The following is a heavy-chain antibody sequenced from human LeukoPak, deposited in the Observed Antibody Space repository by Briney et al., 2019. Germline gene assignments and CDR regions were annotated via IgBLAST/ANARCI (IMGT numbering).Heavy chain of an antibody. V-gene: IGHV1-69*05. CDR1: GGTFSSYA. J-gene: IGHJ6*03. Sequence: SVKVSCKASGGTFSSYAISWVRQAPGQGLEWMGGIIPIFGTANYAQKLQGRVTMTTDTSTSTAYMELRSLRSDDTAVYYCARLDCSSTSCYTPLYYMDVWGKGTTVTVSS. D-gene: IGHD2-2*02. CDR2: IIPIFGTA. CDR3: ARLDCSSTSCYTPLYYMDV.